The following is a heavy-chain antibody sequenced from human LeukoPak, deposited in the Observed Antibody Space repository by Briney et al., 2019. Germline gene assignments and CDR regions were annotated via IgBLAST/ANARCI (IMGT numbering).Heavy chain of an antibody. CDR2: IKSKPAGGST. J-gene: IGHJ4*02. CDR1: GFTFSNAW. V-gene: IGHV3-15*01. CDR3: TTDLKESGSDPTTGFQY. Sequence: PGGSLRLSCTASGFTFSNAWMSWVRQAPGKGLEWVGRIKSKPAGGSTDYAAPIKGRFTISRDDSKNTLYLQVNSLKVEDTAVYYCTTDLKESGSDPTTGFQYWGQGTLVTASS. D-gene: IGHD1-26*01.